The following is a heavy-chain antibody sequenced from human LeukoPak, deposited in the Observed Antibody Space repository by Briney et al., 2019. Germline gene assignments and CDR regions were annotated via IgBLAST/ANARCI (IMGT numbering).Heavy chain of an antibody. J-gene: IGHJ3*02. V-gene: IGHV7-4-1*02. Sequence: GASVKVSYKASGYTFTSYAMNWVRQAPGQGLEWMGWINTNTGNPTYAQGFTGRFVFSLDTSVSTAYLQISSLKAEDTAVYYCASPTTSQGGVTDFDIWGQGTMVTVSS. CDR2: INTNTGNP. D-gene: IGHD3-16*01. CDR1: GYTFTSYA. CDR3: ASPTTSQGGVTDFDI.